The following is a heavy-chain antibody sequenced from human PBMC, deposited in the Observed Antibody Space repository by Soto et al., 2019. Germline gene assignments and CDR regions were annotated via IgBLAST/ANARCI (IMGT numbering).Heavy chain of an antibody. J-gene: IGHJ6*02. CDR1: GFTFSSYS. Sequence: GGSLRLSCAASGFTFSSYSMNWVRQAPGKGLEWVSYISSSSSTIYYADSVKGRFTIPRDNAKNSLYLQMNSLRDEDTAVYYCARETGRDTIFGVVPRGMDVWGQGTTVTVSS. CDR2: ISSSSSTI. D-gene: IGHD3-3*01. V-gene: IGHV3-48*02. CDR3: ARETGRDTIFGVVPRGMDV.